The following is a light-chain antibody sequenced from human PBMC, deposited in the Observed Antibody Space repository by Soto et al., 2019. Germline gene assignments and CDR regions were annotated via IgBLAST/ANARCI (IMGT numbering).Light chain of an antibody. CDR2: DAS. J-gene: IGKJ5*01. CDR3: QQRSNWPPATT. V-gene: IGKV3-11*01. Sequence: EIMMTQSPATLSVSPGERATLSCRTSQTVLTNLAWYQQKPGQAPRLLVYDASNRATGIPARFSGSGSGTDFTLTISSLEPEDFAVYYCQQRSNWPPATTFGQGTRLENK. CDR1: QTVLTN.